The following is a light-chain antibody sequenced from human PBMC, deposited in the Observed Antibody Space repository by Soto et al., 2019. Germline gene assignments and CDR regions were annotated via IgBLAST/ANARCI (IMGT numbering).Light chain of an antibody. CDR2: AAS. V-gene: IGKV1-39*01. Sequence: DIQMTQSPSSLSASVGDRVTITCRASQSISSYLNWYQQKPGKAPKLLIYAASSLQSGVPSRFSGSGSGTDFTLTISSLQPDDFATYYCQQTDSFPYTFGRGTKVDIK. CDR1: QSISSY. CDR3: QQTDSFPYT. J-gene: IGKJ2*01.